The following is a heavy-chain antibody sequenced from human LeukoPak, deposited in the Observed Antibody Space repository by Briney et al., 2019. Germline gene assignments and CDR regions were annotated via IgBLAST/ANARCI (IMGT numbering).Heavy chain of an antibody. CDR2: IRYDATNK. Sequence: GGSLRLSCAASGFTFSSYGMHWVRQAPGKGLEWVAFIRYDATNKHYADSVEGRFTISRDNSKNTLYLQMNSLGAEDTAVYCRAKYLEWYHTDLFDYWGQGTLVTVSS. D-gene: IGHD3-3*01. CDR1: GFTFSSYG. CDR3: AKYLEWYHTDLFDY. J-gene: IGHJ4*02. V-gene: IGHV3-30*02.